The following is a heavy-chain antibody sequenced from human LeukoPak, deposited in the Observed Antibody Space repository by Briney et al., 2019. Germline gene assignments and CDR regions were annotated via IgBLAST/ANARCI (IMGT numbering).Heavy chain of an antibody. D-gene: IGHD3-22*01. CDR1: GFAFSDYY. Sequence: GRSLRLSCAASGFAFSDYYMSWIRQAPGKGLEWISYISSSGDTIFYADSVKGRFTISRDNSKNTLYLQMNSLRAEDTAVYYCARDRYYYDSSGYRDWYFDLWGRGTLVTVSS. V-gene: IGHV3-11*01. J-gene: IGHJ2*01. CDR2: ISSSGDTI. CDR3: ARDRYYYDSSGYRDWYFDL.